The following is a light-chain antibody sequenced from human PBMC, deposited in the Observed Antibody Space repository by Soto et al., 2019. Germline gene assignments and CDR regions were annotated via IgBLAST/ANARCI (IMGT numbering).Light chain of an antibody. CDR1: SSDVVGYNY. CDR3: SSYTSSTTVV. CDR2: EVS. V-gene: IGLV2-14*01. Sequence: QSALTQPASVSGSPGQSITISCTGTSSDVVGYNYVSWFQHHPGKAPKLMIYEVSNRPSGVSNRFSGSKSGNTASLTVSGLQAEDEADYYCSSYTSSTTVVFGGGTKVTVL. J-gene: IGLJ3*02.